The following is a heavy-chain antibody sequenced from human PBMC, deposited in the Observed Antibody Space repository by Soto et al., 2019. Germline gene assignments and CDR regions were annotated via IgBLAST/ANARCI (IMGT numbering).Heavy chain of an antibody. CDR3: AAATTWNFHFHY. J-gene: IGHJ4*02. D-gene: IGHD1-7*01. V-gene: IGHV3-33*01. CDR1: GFTISTHG. Sequence: QVQLVKSGGGVVQPGTSLRLSCAASGFTISTHGMHWVRQAPGKGLEWVANIWYDGSNKFYADSVKGRFTISKDNSKNTLYVQMNSLRAEDTAVYYCAAATTWNFHFHYWGQGTQVTVSS. CDR2: IWYDGSNK.